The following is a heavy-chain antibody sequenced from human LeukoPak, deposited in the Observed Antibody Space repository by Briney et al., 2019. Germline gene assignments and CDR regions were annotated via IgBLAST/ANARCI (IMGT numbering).Heavy chain of an antibody. CDR3: ARDKGRDGYTAFDY. CDR2: INPNSGDT. D-gene: IGHD5-24*01. V-gene: IGHV1-2*06. J-gene: IGHJ4*02. CDR1: GYTFTAYY. Sequence: ASVKVSCKASGYTFTAYYMHWVRQAPGQGLEWMERINPNSGDTNYAQKFQGRVTITRDTSISTAYMELSRLRSDDTAVYYCARDKGRDGYTAFDYWGQGTLVTVSS.